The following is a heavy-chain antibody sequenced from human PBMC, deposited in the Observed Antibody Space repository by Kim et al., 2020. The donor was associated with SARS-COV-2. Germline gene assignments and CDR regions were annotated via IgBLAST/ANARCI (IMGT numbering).Heavy chain of an antibody. CDR1: GGSISSSSYY. V-gene: IGHV4-39*01. CDR3: ARGRGGSYPGTPYYFD. D-gene: IGHD1-26*01. CDR2: IYYSGST. Sequence: SETLSLTCTVSGGSISSSSYYWGWIRQPPGKGLEWIGSIYYSGSTYYNPSLKSRVTISVDTSKNQFSLKLSSVTAADTAVYYCARGRGGSYPGTPYYFD. J-gene: IGHJ4*01.